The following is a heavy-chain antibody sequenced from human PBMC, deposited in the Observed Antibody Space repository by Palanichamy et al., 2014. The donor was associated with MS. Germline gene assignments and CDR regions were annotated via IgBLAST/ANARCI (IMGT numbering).Heavy chain of an antibody. CDR3: ADFGYGDYGGYFDY. CDR2: VYYTGST. J-gene: IGHJ4*02. D-gene: IGHD4-17*01. CDR1: VPPSALVFSY. V-gene: IGHV4-39*01. Sequence: QPQLQESGPGLVKPSGDPCPSPALSLVPPSALVFSYWVWIRQPPGKGLEWIGSVYYTGSTYYSSSLKNRVTISVDTSKNYFSLRLSSVTAADTAIYYCADFGYGDYGGYFDYWGQGVLVTVSS.